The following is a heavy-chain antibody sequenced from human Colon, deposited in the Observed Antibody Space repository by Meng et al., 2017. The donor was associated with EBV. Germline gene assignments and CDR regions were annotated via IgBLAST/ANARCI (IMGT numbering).Heavy chain of an antibody. CDR2: IIHGGSP. Sequence: QVQPQHGGAGLLKPSETLSPTCAVNGGSLSGAYWNWIRQPPGKGLEWIGEIIHGGSPSYNPSLKSRVTISIDTSKNQLSLMLSSVTAADTAVYYCARRPTGIDYWGQGTLVTVSS. J-gene: IGHJ4*02. CDR3: ARRPTGIDY. CDR1: GGSLSGAY. V-gene: IGHV4-34*12. D-gene: IGHD2-8*02.